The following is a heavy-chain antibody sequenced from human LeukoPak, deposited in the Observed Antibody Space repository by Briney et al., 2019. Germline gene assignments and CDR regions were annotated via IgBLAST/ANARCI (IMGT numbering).Heavy chain of an antibody. Sequence: PSETLSLTCTVSGYSISSGYYWGWIRQPPGKGLEWIGSIYHSGSTYYNPSLKSRVTISVDTSKNQFSLKLSSVTAADTAVYYCARDRGRGIDYWGQGTLVTVSS. D-gene: IGHD6-13*01. CDR3: ARDRGRGIDY. V-gene: IGHV4-38-2*02. CDR1: GYSISSGYY. J-gene: IGHJ4*02. CDR2: IYHSGST.